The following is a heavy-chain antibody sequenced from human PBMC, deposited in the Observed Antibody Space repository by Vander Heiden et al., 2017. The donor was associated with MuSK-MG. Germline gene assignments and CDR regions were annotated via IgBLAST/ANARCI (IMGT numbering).Heavy chain of an antibody. Sequence: ELQLLPSGAEVKQPGESLTISCKRSGFSLTSHWIGWVRQMPGKGLEWMGIIYPGDSDTRYSPSCQGQVTISADKSISTAYLQWSSLKASDTAMYYCARGRSSSIPDAFDIWGQGTMVTVAS. CDR2: IYPGDSDT. J-gene: IGHJ3*02. CDR3: ARGRSSSIPDAFDI. V-gene: IGHV5-51*03. D-gene: IGHD2-2*01. CDR1: GFSLTSHW.